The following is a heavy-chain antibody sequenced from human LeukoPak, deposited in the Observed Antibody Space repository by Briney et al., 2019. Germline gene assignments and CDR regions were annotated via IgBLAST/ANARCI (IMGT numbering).Heavy chain of an antibody. CDR1: GGSISSYY. V-gene: IGHV4-59*08. J-gene: IGHJ4*02. CDR3: ARLNSGSLSATAFDY. Sequence: SETLSLTCTVSGGSISSYYWSWIRQPPGKGLEWIGYIYYSGSTNYNPSLKSRVTISVDTSKNQFSLKLSSVTAADTAVYYCARLNSGSLSATAFDYWGQGTLVTVSS. D-gene: IGHD1-26*01. CDR2: IYYSGST.